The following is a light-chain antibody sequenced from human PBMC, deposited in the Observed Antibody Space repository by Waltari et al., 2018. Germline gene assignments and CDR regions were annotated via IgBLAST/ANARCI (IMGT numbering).Light chain of an antibody. CDR3: QQYHDWPLT. Sequence: EIVMTQSPVTLSVSPGERATLSCRASQSVHINLAWYQQEPGPAPRLLVYDASTRATGIPARFGGSGSGTEFTLTISSLQSEDFAVYYCQQYHDWPLTFAGGTKVEIK. CDR2: DAS. J-gene: IGKJ4*01. CDR1: QSVHIN. V-gene: IGKV3-15*01.